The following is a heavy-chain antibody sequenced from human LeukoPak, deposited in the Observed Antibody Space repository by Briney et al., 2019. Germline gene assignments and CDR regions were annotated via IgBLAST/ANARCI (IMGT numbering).Heavy chain of an antibody. CDR2: ITGAGTST. CDR3: ARKVAVAMDLDY. D-gene: IGHD5-18*01. CDR1: GFTFKSYG. J-gene: IGHJ4*02. Sequence: GGSLRLSCVASGFTFKSYGMTWVRQVPGKGLEWLSSITGAGTSTKYAYSVSGRFTISRDNSKNTLSLQMTGLRAEDTAVYYCARKVAVAMDLDYWGQGTLVTVSS. V-gene: IGHV3-23*01.